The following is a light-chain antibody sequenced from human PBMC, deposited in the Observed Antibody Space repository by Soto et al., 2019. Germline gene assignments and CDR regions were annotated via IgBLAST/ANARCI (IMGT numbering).Light chain of an antibody. Sequence: EIVLTQSPATLSLSPGERATLSCRASQSVSGYLAWYQQKPGQAPRLLIYDASNRATGIPARFSGSASGTDFTLTISSLEPADFAVYYCPQRSNWPFTFGPGTTVDVK. CDR2: DAS. J-gene: IGKJ3*01. V-gene: IGKV3-11*01. CDR3: PQRSNWPFT. CDR1: QSVSGY.